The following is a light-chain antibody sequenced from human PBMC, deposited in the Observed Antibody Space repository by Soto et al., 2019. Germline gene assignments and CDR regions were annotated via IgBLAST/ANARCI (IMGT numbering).Light chain of an antibody. CDR3: SSHPTTYTVDV. J-gene: IGLJ1*01. V-gene: IGLV2-14*03. CDR2: EVN. CDR1: ASDIGTNNY. Sequence: LTQPASVAGSPGQSITISCTGTASDIGTNNYVSWYQQYPGKAPQLIIYEVNQRPSGISDRFFGSKSGDTASLTISWLQADDEADYYCSSHPTTYTVDVFGAGTKVTVL.